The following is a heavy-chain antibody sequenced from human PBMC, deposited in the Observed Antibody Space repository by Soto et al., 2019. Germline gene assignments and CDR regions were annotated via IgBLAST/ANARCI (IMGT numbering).Heavy chain of an antibody. CDR2: TNHSGST. D-gene: IGHD3-10*01. Sequence: ETLSLTCAVYGGSFSGYYWSWIRQPPGKGLEWIGETNHSGSTNYNPSLKSRVTISVDTSKNQFSLKLSSVTAADTAVYYCARGIYGSGSYYKGYYYYYMDVWGKGTTVTVSS. CDR1: GGSFSGYY. CDR3: ARGIYGSGSYYKGYYYYYMDV. J-gene: IGHJ6*03. V-gene: IGHV4-34*01.